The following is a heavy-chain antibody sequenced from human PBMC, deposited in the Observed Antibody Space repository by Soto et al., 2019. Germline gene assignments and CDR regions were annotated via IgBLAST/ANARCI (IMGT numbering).Heavy chain of an antibody. J-gene: IGHJ6*03. CDR3: ARDPLNYYMDV. CDR2: INSDGIST. D-gene: IGHD3-9*01. CDR1: GFSIRSYG. V-gene: IGHV3-74*01. Sequence: EVQLVESGGGLVQPGGSLRLSCAASGFSIRSYGMHWVRQAPGKGLVWVSRINSDGISTSYADSVKGRFTIYRDNAKNTLYLQMNSLRAADPAVYYCARDPLNYYMDVWGKGTTVTVA.